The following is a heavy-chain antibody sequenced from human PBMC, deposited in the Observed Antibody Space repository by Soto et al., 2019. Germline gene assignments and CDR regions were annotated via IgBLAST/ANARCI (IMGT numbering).Heavy chain of an antibody. Sequence: GASVKVSCKASGFTLTRYYMHWVRQAPGQGLEWMGMINPGGGSTSYTQKFQGRVTMTRDTSTSTVYMELSSLRSEDTAVYYCGRGLGYSGFYDAFDIWGQGTMVTVSS. CDR3: GRGLGYSGFYDAFDI. CDR1: GFTLTRYY. V-gene: IGHV1-46*03. J-gene: IGHJ3*02. CDR2: INPGGGST. D-gene: IGHD5-12*01.